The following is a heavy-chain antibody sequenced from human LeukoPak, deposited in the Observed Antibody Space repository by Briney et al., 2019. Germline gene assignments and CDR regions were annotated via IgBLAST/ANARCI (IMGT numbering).Heavy chain of an antibody. Sequence: PGGSLRLSCAASGFTFSSYGMHWVRQAPGKGLEWVAVISYDGSNKYYADSVKGRFTISRDNSKNTLYLQMNSLRAEDTAVYYCAKSSQYYSGWNYYYGMDVWGQGTTVTVSS. J-gene: IGHJ6*02. CDR1: GFTFSSYG. V-gene: IGHV3-30*18. D-gene: IGHD6-19*01. CDR3: AKSSQYYSGWNYYYGMDV. CDR2: ISYDGSNK.